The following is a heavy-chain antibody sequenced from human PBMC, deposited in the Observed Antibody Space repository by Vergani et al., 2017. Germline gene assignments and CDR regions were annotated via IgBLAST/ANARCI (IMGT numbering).Heavy chain of an antibody. CDR3: ARIMAYYGSGSYYTPFDY. V-gene: IGHV2-70*15. J-gene: IGHJ4*02. D-gene: IGHD3-10*01. CDR1: GFSLRTSGMC. CDR2: IDWVDDK. Sequence: QVTLRESGPALVKPTQTLTLTCTFSGFSLRTSGMCVSWISQPPGKALEWLARIDWVDDKYYSTTLKTRLTISKDTSKNQVVLTMTNMDPVDTATYYCARIMAYYGSGSYYTPFDYWGQGTLVTVSS.